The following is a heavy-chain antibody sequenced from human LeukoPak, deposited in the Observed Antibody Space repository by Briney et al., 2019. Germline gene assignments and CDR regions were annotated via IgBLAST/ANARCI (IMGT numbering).Heavy chain of an antibody. D-gene: IGHD3-22*01. CDR3: VRGGDSSPPPNFYYYYFDV. V-gene: IGHV3-30-3*01. CDR1: GFTFSSYA. CDR2: ISFDGNNE. J-gene: IGHJ6*03. Sequence: GGSLRLSCAASGFTFSSYAMHWVRQAPGKGLEWVAIISFDGNNEYYPDSVKGRFTISRDNSRNTLYLDIKSLRPEDTALYYCVRGGDSSPPPNFYYYYFDVWGKGTTVTVSS.